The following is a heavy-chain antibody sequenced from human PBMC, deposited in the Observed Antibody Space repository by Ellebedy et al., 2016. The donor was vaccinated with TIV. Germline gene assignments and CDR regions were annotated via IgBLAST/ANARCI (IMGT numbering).Heavy chain of an antibody. CDR1: GGSVISDTYY. V-gene: IGHV4-61*01. CDR2: IYYSGST. Sequence: SETLSLXXTVSGGSVISDTYYWSWIRQPPGKGLEYIGYIYYSGSTNYNPSLKSRVTISVDTSKNQFSLKLSSVTAADTAVYYCARDSGGNTGYFDYWGQGTLVTVSS. J-gene: IGHJ4*02. CDR3: ARDSGGNTGYFDY. D-gene: IGHD2/OR15-2a*01.